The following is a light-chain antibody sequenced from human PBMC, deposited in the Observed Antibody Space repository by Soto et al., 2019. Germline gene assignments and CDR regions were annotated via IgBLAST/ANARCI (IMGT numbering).Light chain of an antibody. Sequence: DIQMTQSPSSLSASVGGRVTITCRASQSISSYLNWYQQKPGKAPKLLIYAASSLQSGVPSRFSGSGSGTDFTLTISSLQPEDFATYYCQQSYTTPGTFGQGTKVDI. V-gene: IGKV1-39*01. CDR1: QSISSY. CDR3: QQSYTTPGT. J-gene: IGKJ1*01. CDR2: AAS.